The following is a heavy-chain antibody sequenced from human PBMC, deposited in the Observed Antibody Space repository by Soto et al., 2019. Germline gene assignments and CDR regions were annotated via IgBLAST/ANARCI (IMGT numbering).Heavy chain of an antibody. J-gene: IGHJ6*03. CDR1: GFTFSSYA. D-gene: IGHD3-22*01. Sequence: GGSLRLSCAASGFTFSSYAMSWVRQAPGKGLEWVSAISGSGGSTYYADSVKGRFTISRDSSKNTLYLQMNSLRAEDTAVYYCAKDSSGYYYYYYMDVWGKGTTVTVSS. CDR2: ISGSGGST. V-gene: IGHV3-23*01. CDR3: AKDSSGYYYYYYMDV.